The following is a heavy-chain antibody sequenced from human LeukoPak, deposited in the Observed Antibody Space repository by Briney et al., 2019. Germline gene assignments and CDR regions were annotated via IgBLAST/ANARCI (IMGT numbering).Heavy chain of an antibody. CDR2: IIPIFGTA. CDR1: GYTFTSYD. J-gene: IGHJ4*02. CDR3: AREDTRGAIFGVVTEDY. D-gene: IGHD3-3*01. V-gene: IGHV1-69*13. Sequence: SVKVSCKASGYTFTSYDINWVRQATGQGLEWVGGIIPIFGTANYAQKFQGRVTITADESTSTAYMQLSSLRSEDTAVYYCAREDTRGAIFGVVTEDYWGQGTLVTVSS.